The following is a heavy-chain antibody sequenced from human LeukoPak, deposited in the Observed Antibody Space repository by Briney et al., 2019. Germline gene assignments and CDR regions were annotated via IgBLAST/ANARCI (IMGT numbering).Heavy chain of an antibody. CDR2: INTNGANT. V-gene: IGHV3-64*05. D-gene: IGHD3-16*01. CDR1: GFTFKSYA. Sequence: GGSLRLSCSASGFTFKSYAMHWVRQAPGKGLEYVSSINTNGANTYYADSVKGRFTISRDNSRNTVYVQMNSLTPEDTAVYYCARGEKVLDYFDYWGQGTLVTVSS. CDR3: ARGEKVLDYFDY. J-gene: IGHJ4*02.